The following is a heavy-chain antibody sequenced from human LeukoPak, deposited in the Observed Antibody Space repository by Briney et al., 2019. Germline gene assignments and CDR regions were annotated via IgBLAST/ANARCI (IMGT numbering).Heavy chain of an antibody. Sequence: PSQTLSLTCTVSGGSISSNSYYWSWLRQHPGKGLEWIGHIYYTGSTYHNPALKSRITLSVDTSKNQFSLKLSSVTAADTAVYYCARAPRMVRGIIASDFDSWGQGTLVTVSS. D-gene: IGHD3-10*01. V-gene: IGHV4-31*03. J-gene: IGHJ4*02. CDR1: GGSISSNSYY. CDR2: IYYTGST. CDR3: ARAPRMVRGIIASDFDS.